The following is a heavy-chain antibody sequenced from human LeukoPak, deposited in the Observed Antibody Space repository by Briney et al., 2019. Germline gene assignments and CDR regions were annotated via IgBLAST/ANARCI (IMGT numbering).Heavy chain of an antibody. CDR2: INPDSGVT. J-gene: IGHJ5*02. CDR3: ARDESIAYENNWFDP. V-gene: IGHV1-2*02. Sequence: ASVKVSCKASGYTFTGYYMHWVRQAPGQGLEWMGWINPDSGVTNYAQKFQGRVTMTRDTSISTAYMELSRLRSDDTAVYYCARDESIAYENNWFDPWGQGTLVTVSS. CDR1: GYTFTGYY. D-gene: IGHD6-6*01.